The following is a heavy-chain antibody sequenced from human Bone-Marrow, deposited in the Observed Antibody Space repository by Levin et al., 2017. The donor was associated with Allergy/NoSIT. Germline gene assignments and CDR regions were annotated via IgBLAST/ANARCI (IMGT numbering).Heavy chain of an antibody. Sequence: GESLKISCAASGFTFDDYGMSWVRQAPGKGLEWVSGINWNGGSTGYADSVKGRFTISRDNAKNSLYLQMNSLRAEDTALYHCARQLQSGYYYYYMDVWGKGTTVTVSS. CDR1: GFTFDDYG. CDR2: INWNGGST. V-gene: IGHV3-20*01. J-gene: IGHJ6*03. CDR3: ARQLQSGYYYYYMDV. D-gene: IGHD4-11*01.